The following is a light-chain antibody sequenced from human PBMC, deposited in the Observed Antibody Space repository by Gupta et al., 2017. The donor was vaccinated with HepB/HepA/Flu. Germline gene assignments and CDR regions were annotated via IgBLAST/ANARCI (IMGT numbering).Light chain of an antibody. J-gene: IGKJ3*01. Sequence: EVVLTQSPGTLSLSPGERATLSCRASQSVTRTYLGWYQQKPGQPPRLLIYGASRRATGIPDRFSGSGSGTDFTLTISRLEPEDFAVYYCQQEGSSPHTFGPGTKVDIK. CDR2: GAS. CDR1: QSVTRTY. CDR3: QQEGSSPHT. V-gene: IGKV3-20*01.